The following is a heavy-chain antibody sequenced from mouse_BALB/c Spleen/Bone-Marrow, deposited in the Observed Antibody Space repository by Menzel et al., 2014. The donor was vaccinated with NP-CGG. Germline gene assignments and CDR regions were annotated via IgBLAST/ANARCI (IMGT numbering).Heavy chain of an antibody. D-gene: IGHD2-10*01. CDR2: ILPGSGST. CDR1: GYTFSSYW. Sequence: VMLVESGAELMKPGASVKISCKATGYTFSSYWIEWVKQRPGHGLEWIGEILPGSGSTNYNEKFKGKATFTADTSSNTAYMQLSSLTSEDSAVYYCARGAYYGIYFDYWGQGTTLTVSS. J-gene: IGHJ2*01. CDR3: ARGAYYGIYFDY. V-gene: IGHV1-9*01.